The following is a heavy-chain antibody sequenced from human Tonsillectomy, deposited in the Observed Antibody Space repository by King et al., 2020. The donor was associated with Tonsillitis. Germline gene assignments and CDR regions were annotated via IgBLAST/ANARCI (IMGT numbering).Heavy chain of an antibody. J-gene: IGHJ4*02. CDR2: ISGSGGST. D-gene: IGHD3-22*01. Sequence: DVQLVESGGGLVQPGGSLRLSCAASGFSFSSYAINWVRQAPGKGLEWVSAISGSGGSTYYADSVTGRFTISRDNSKNTLYLQMNSLRAEDTAVYYCAKGAMTYYYDSSVYYTLDYWGQGTLVTVSS. CDR1: GFSFSSYA. CDR3: AKGAMTYYYDSSVYYTLDY. V-gene: IGHV3-23*04.